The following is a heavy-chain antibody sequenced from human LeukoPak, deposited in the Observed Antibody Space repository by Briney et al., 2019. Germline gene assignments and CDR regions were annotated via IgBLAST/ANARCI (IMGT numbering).Heavy chain of an antibody. V-gene: IGHV4-34*01. Sequence: SETLSLTCAVYGGSFSGYYWSWIRQPPGKGLEWIGEINHSGSTNYNPSLKSRVTISVDTSKNQFPLKLSSVTAADTAVYYCARGKLRGYSYGANWFDPWGQGTLVTVSS. CDR1: GGSFSGYY. D-gene: IGHD5-18*01. J-gene: IGHJ5*02. CDR3: ARGKLRGYSYGANWFDP. CDR2: INHSGST.